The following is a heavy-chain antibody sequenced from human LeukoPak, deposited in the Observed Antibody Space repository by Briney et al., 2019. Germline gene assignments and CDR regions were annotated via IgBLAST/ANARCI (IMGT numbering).Heavy chain of an antibody. V-gene: IGHV4-59*10. CDR3: ARGPPPGYYYYYYMDV. CDR1: GGSFSGYY. CDR2: IYTSGST. Sequence: SETLSLTCAVYGGSFSGYYWSWIRQPAGKGLEWIGHIYTSGSTNYNPSLKSRVTISVDTSKNQFSLKLSSVTAADTAVYYCARGPPPGYYYYYYMDVWGKGTTVTISS. J-gene: IGHJ6*03.